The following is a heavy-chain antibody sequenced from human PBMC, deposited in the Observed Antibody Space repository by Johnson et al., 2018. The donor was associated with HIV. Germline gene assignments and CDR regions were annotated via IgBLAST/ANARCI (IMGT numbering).Heavy chain of an antibody. CDR3: ARGGSCYNAHFDI. J-gene: IGHJ3*02. Sequence: QMLLVESGGGVVQPGRSMKLSCAASGFTFSSYAMHWVRQAPGKGLEWVAVISYDGNNKYYVDSVKGRFTISRDNAKNSLYLQMNSLRAEDTAVYYCARGGSCYNAHFDIWGQGTMVTVS. V-gene: IGHV3-30*04. D-gene: IGHD2-15*01. CDR2: ISYDGNNK. CDR1: GFTFSSYA.